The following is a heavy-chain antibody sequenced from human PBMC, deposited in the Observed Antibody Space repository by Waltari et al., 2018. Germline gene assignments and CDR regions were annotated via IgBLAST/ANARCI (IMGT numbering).Heavy chain of an antibody. D-gene: IGHD2-2*01. J-gene: IGHJ6*02. V-gene: IGHV1-2*02. CDR1: GYTLTDTN. CDR2: ISPNSGDT. Sequence: QVQLVQSGAEVKKPGASVKVSCKASGYTLTDTNIHWMRHATGQGLEWMGWISPNSGDTKFAQRFQGRVTMTRDTSISTAYMELSRLTSDDTAVYYCARGSRYCTSTTCPSSAFDVWGQGTTVTVSS. CDR3: ARGSRYCTSTTCPSSAFDV.